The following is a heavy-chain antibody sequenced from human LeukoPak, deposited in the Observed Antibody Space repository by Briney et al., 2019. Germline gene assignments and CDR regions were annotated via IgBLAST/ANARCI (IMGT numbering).Heavy chain of an antibody. CDR3: ARDWGSSWSTYSDY. Sequence: AASVKVSCKASGYTFTSYGISWVRQAPGQGVEWMGWISAYNGNTNYAQKLQGRVTMTTDTSTSTAYMELRSLRSDDTAVYYCARDWGSSWSTYSDYWGQGTLVTVSS. J-gene: IGHJ4*02. D-gene: IGHD6-13*01. CDR1: GYTFTSYG. V-gene: IGHV1-18*04. CDR2: ISAYNGNT.